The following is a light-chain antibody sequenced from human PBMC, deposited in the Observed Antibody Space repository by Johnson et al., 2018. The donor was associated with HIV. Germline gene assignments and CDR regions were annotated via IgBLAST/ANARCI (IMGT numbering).Light chain of an antibody. Sequence: QSVLTQPPSVSAAPGQKVTISCSGSSSNIGNNYVSWYQQLPGTAPKLLIYENNKRPSGIPDRFSGSKSGPSATLGIPGLPTGDEADYYGGTWDSSLSAYVFGTGTKVTVL. CDR2: ENN. CDR1: SSNIGNNY. CDR3: GTWDSSLSAYV. V-gene: IGLV1-51*02. J-gene: IGLJ1*01.